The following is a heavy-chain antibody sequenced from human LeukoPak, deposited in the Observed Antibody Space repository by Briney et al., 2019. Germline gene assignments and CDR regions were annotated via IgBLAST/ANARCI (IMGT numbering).Heavy chain of an antibody. CDR1: GFTFSSYS. CDR2: ISGSSSYI. V-gene: IGHV3-21*01. J-gene: IGHJ3*01. Sequence: PGGSLRLSCAASGFTFSSYSMNWVRQAPGKGLEWVSSISGSSSYIYYADSVKGRFTISRDNAKNSLYLQMNSLRAEDTAVYYCARLLLAYCGGDCYPIPWGQGTMGTVSS. D-gene: IGHD2-21*02. CDR3: ARLLLAYCGGDCYPIP.